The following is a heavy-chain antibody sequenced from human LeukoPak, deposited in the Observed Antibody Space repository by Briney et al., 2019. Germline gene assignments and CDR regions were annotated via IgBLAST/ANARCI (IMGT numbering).Heavy chain of an antibody. CDR1: GGSIGSSTYS. Sequence: PSETLSLTCTVSGGSIGSSTYSWSWIRQPPGKGLEWIGYIYYSGSTNYNPSLKSRVTISVDTSKNQFSLKLSSVTAADTAVYYCARETSQKGAHYMDVWGKGTTVTISS. J-gene: IGHJ6*03. V-gene: IGHV4-61*01. D-gene: IGHD3-16*01. CDR3: ARETSQKGAHYMDV. CDR2: IYYSGST.